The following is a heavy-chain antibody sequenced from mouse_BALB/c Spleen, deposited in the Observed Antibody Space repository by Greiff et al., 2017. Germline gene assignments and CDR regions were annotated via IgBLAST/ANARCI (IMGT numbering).Heavy chain of an antibody. D-gene: IGHD3-1*01. V-gene: IGHV5-6*02. CDR1: GFTFSSYG. J-gene: IGHJ1*01. Sequence: EVKLMESGGDLVKPGGSLKLSCAASGFTFSSYGMSWVRQTPDKRLEWVATISSGGSYTYYPDSVKGRFTISRDNAKNTLYLQMSSLKSEDTAMYYCARRIYSGGYFDVWGAGTTVTVSS. CDR3: ARRIYSGGYFDV. CDR2: ISSGGSYT.